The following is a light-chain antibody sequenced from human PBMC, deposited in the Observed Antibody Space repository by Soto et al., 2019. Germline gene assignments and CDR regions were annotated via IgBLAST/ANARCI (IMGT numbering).Light chain of an antibody. CDR3: QQFDDSVT. V-gene: IGKV3-20*01. CDR2: GAS. CDR1: QSVSSNY. Sequence: EIVLTQSPGTLSFSPGERATLSCRASQSVSSNYLAWYQQKPGQAPRLLIYGASSRATGIPDRFSGSGSGTDFTLTISRLEPEDSAVYYCQQFDDSVTFGQGTRLEIK. J-gene: IGKJ5*01.